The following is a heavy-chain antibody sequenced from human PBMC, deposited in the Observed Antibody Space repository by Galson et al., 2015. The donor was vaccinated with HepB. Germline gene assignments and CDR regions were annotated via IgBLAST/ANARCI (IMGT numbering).Heavy chain of an antibody. J-gene: IGHJ5*02. D-gene: IGHD2-2*01. Sequence: ETLSLTCTVSGGSISSYYWSWIRPPAGKGLEWIGRIYTSGSTNYNPSLKSRVTMSVDTSKNQFSLKLSSVTAADTAVYYCARDHCSSTSCSDNWFDPWGQGTLVTVSS. CDR3: ARDHCSSTSCSDNWFDP. CDR2: IYTSGST. CDR1: GGSISSYY. V-gene: IGHV4-4*07.